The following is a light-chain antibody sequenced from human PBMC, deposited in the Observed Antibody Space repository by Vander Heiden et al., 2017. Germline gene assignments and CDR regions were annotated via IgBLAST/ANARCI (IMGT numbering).Light chain of an antibody. V-gene: IGKV3-20*01. J-gene: IGKJ3*01. Sequence: EIVLTQFPGTLSLSPGERATLSCRASQSVSSSYLAWYQQKPGQTPRLLIYGASSRATGIPDRFSGSGSGADFTLTISSLEPEDFAVYYCHQYGSSPFTFGPGTTVDIK. CDR1: QSVSSSY. CDR2: GAS. CDR3: HQYGSSPFT.